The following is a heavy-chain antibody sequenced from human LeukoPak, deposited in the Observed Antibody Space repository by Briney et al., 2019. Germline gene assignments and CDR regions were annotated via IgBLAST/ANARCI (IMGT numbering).Heavy chain of an antibody. J-gene: IGHJ4*03. CDR2: ISGSGGST. D-gene: IGHD1-26*01. CDR1: GFTFSSYG. CDR3: AKDPYSGSYFDS. V-gene: IGHV3-23*01. Sequence: PGGSLRLSCAASGFTFSSYGMSWVRQAPGKGLEWVSAISGSGGSTYYADSVKGRFTISRDNSKNTLYLQMNSLRAEDTAVYYCAKDPYSGSYFDSWGQGTLVTVSS.